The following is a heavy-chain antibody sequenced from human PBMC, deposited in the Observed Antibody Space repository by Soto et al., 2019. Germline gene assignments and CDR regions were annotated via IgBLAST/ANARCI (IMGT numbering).Heavy chain of an antibody. CDR2: IIPIFATP. Sequence: QVQLVQSGAEVKKPGSSVKVSCKGSGGFNSYSISWVRQAPGQGLEWMGGIIPIFATPNYAQKFQGRVTITADTSTSTAYMELRRLTSEDTAVYYCARGGPVIIPAATNWFDPWGQGTLVRVSS. CDR1: GGFNSYS. J-gene: IGHJ5*02. V-gene: IGHV1-69*06. CDR3: ARGGPVIIPAATNWFDP. D-gene: IGHD2-2*01.